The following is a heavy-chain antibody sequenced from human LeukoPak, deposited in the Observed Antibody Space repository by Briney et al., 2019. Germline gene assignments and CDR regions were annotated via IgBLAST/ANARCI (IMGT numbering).Heavy chain of an antibody. Sequence: SETLSLTCAVYGGSFSGYYWSWIRQPPGKGLEWIGEINHSGSTNYNPSLKSRVTISVDTSKNQFSLKLSSVTAADTAVYYCARDHTRKVGATTAELDYWGQGTLVTVSS. J-gene: IGHJ4*02. V-gene: IGHV4-34*01. CDR1: GGSFSGYY. D-gene: IGHD1-26*01. CDR2: INHSGST. CDR3: ARDHTRKVGATTAELDY.